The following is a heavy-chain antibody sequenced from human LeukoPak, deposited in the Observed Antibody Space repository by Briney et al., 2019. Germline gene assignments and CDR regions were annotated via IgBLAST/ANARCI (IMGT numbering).Heavy chain of an antibody. D-gene: IGHD6-13*01. J-gene: IGHJ4*02. CDR3: ARTLRQPGLYSSSWLFDY. Sequence: SETLSLTCTVSGGSISSYYWSWIRQPPGKGLEWIGYIYYSGSTDSNPSLKSRVTISVDTSKNQFSLKLSSVTAADTAVYYCARTLRQPGLYSSSWLFDYWGQGTLVTVSS. V-gene: IGHV4-59*12. CDR2: IYYSGST. CDR1: GGSISSYY.